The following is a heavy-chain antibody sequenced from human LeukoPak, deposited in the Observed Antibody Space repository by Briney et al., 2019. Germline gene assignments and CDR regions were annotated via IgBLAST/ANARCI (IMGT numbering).Heavy chain of an antibody. CDR2: ISYQGNNK. Sequence: GGSLRLSCAASGFTFSSYGMSWVRQAPGKGLEWVAVISYQGNNKNYADSVKGRFSISRDNSKNTLYLQMNSLRAEDTAVYYCARGDSSGWYFDYWGQGTLVTVSS. CDR1: GFTFSSYG. V-gene: IGHV3-30*03. J-gene: IGHJ4*02. D-gene: IGHD6-19*01. CDR3: ARGDSSGWYFDY.